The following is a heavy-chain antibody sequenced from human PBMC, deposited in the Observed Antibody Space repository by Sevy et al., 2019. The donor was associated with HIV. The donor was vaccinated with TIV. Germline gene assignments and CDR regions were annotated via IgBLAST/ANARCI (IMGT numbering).Heavy chain of an antibody. D-gene: IGHD3-3*01. J-gene: IGHJ4*02. CDR3: AKGTHYDFWSGPDY. Sequence: GESLKISCAASGFTFSSYAMSWVRQAPGKGLEWVSAISGSGGSTYYADSVKGRFTISRDNSKNTLYLQMNSLRAEDTAVYYCAKGTHYDFWSGPDYWGQGTLVNVSS. CDR1: GFTFSSYA. CDR2: ISGSGGST. V-gene: IGHV3-23*01.